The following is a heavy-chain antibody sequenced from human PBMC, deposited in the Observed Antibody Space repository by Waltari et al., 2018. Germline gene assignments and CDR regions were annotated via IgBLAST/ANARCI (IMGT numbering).Heavy chain of an antibody. CDR3: AKDVGPYYDFWKGPVDY. Sequence: QVQLVESGGGVVQPGGSLRLSCEASGFTFTTYGMHWVRQAPGKGLEWVAFRRYDGTNRYYADSVKGRFTVSRDNSKKTVHIQMHSLRHEDTAVYYCAKDVGPYYDFWKGPVDYWGQGIPVSVSS. CDR1: GFTFTTYG. D-gene: IGHD3-3*01. V-gene: IGHV3-30*02. J-gene: IGHJ4*02. CDR2: RRYDGTNR.